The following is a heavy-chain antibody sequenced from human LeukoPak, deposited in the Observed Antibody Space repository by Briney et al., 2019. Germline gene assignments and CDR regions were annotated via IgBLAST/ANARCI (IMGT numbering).Heavy chain of an antibody. CDR1: ADSLSSGGHY. D-gene: IGHD3-10*01. V-gene: IGHV4-31*03. J-gene: IGHJ4*02. CDR2: IHHSGRS. CDR3: ARGGNRFGGFYFDY. Sequence: SETLSLTCTVSADSLSSGGHYWASIRQFPGKGLESIGFIHHSGRSRHNPSLKDRVAISVDTSRKQFALKLSSVTAADTAMYYCARGGNRFGGFYFDYWGQGIQVIVST.